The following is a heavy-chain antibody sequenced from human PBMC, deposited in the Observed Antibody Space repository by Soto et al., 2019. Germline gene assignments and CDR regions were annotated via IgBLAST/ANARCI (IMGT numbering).Heavy chain of an antibody. D-gene: IGHD4-17*01. CDR1: GFTFSSYA. Sequence: QVQLVESGGGVVQPGRSLRLSCAASGFTFSSYAMHWVRQAPGKGLEWVAVISYDGSNKYYADSVKGRFTISRDNSKNTLYLQMNSLRAGDTAVYYCARDTDYGDFQFDYWGQGTLVTVSS. CDR3: ARDTDYGDFQFDY. J-gene: IGHJ4*02. CDR2: ISYDGSNK. V-gene: IGHV3-30-3*01.